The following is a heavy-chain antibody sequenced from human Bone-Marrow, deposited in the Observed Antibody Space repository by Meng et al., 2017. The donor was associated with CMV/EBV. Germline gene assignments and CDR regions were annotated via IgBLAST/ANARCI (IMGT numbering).Heavy chain of an antibody. Sequence: GSLRLSCTVSGGSISSYYWSWIRQPPGKGLEWIGYIYYSGSTYYNPSLKSRVTISVDTSKNQFSLKLSSVTAADTAVYYCARGDFWSGYYTGRLFDYWGQGTLVTVSS. D-gene: IGHD3-3*01. CDR2: IYYSGST. CDR3: ARGDFWSGYYTGRLFDY. CDR1: GGSISSYY. V-gene: IGHV4-59*12. J-gene: IGHJ4*02.